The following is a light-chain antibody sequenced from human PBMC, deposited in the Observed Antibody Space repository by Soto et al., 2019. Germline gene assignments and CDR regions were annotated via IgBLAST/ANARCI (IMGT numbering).Light chain of an antibody. CDR1: QSVSSY. Sequence: LTQSLVALSLTTGERATLSCRASQSVSSYLAWYQQKPVQAPGLLIYDASNRATGIPARFSGSGSGTDFTLTICSLQPEDVIIYYSQLCGNLPITLDEG. J-gene: IGKJ5*01. CDR2: DAS. V-gene: IGKV3-11*01. CDR3: QLCGNLPIT.